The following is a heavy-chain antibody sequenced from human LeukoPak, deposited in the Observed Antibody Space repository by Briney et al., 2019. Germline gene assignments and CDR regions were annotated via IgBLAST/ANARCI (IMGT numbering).Heavy chain of an antibody. CDR3: AKAVGSIAVAAPAEYFQH. CDR2: IRYDGSNK. V-gene: IGHV3-30*02. CDR1: GFTFSSYG. Sequence: PGGPLRLSCAASGFTFSSYGMHWVRQAPGKGLEWVAFIRYDGSNKYYADSVKGRFTISRDNSKNTLYLQMNSLRAEDTAVYYCAKAVGSIAVAAPAEYFQHWGQGTLVTVSS. J-gene: IGHJ1*01. D-gene: IGHD6-19*01.